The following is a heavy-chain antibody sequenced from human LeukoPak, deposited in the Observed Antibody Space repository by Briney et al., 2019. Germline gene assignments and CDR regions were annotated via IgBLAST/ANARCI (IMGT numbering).Heavy chain of an antibody. J-gene: IGHJ5*02. CDR2: IYYSGST. V-gene: IGHV4-31*03. D-gene: IGHD2-15*01. Sequence: SETLSLTCTVSGVSISRGGYYWSWIRQHPGKGLEWIGYIYYSGSTYYNPSLKSRVTISVDTSKNQFSLKLSSVTAADTAVYYCASQDCSVGSCYEARGFDPWGQGTLVTVSS. CDR3: ASQDCSVGSCYEARGFDP. CDR1: GVSISRGGYY.